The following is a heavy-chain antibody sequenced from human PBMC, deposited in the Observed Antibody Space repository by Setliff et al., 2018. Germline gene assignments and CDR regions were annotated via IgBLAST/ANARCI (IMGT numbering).Heavy chain of an antibody. Sequence: SETLSLTCAVYGGSFSGYYWSWIRQPPGKGLEWIGYISYSGATNYSPSLKSRVTISVDTSKNQFSLRLKSVTAADTAVYYCARGNSRSSVWYVVPHFDYWGQGTLVTVSS. CDR3: ARGNSRSSVWYVVPHFDY. V-gene: IGHV4-59*08. CDR1: GGSFSGYY. J-gene: IGHJ4*02. CDR2: ISYSGAT. D-gene: IGHD6-19*01.